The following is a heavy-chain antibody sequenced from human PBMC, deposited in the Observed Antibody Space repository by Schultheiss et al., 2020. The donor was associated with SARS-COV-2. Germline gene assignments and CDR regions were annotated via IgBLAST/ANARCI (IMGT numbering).Heavy chain of an antibody. D-gene: IGHD6-13*01. CDR2: IGTAGDP. CDR1: GFTFSSYA. Sequence: GGSLRLSCSASGFTFSSYAMSWVRQAPGKGLEWVSAIGTAGDPYYPGSVKGRFTISRENAKNSLYLQMNSLRAEDTAVYYCTTVRHSSSYPHTLDYWGQGTLVTVSS. CDR3: TTVRHSSSYPHTLDY. J-gene: IGHJ4*02. V-gene: IGHV3-13*05.